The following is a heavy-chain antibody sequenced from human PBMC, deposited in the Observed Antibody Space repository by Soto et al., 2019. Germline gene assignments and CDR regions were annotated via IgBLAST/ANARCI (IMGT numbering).Heavy chain of an antibody. V-gene: IGHV3-21*01. D-gene: IGHD5-12*01. Sequence: EVQLVESGGGLVKPGGSLRLSCAASGFSFSNYNMNWVHQAPGKGLEWVSFISSGVSYIHYADSVKGRFTISRDNTENSLYLQMNSLRAEDTAVYYCARDRSGYNSPYYFDYWGQGALVTVSS. CDR2: ISSGVSYI. CDR1: GFSFSNYN. CDR3: ARDRSGYNSPYYFDY. J-gene: IGHJ4*02.